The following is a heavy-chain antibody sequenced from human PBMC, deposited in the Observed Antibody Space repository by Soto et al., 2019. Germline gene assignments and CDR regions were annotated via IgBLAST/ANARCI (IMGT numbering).Heavy chain of an antibody. CDR3: AYLPCSGGSCYWFSFSGMDV. D-gene: IGHD2-15*01. CDR2: ISWDDDK. CDR1: GFSLSTSGVG. J-gene: IGHJ6*02. Sequence: QITLKESGPTLVKPTQTLTLTCTFSGFSLSTSGVGVAWIRQPPGKALEWLALISWDDDKRYRPSLESRLTIXTXTXXTQVVLTMTNMDSVDTATYYCAYLPCSGGSCYWFSFSGMDVWGQGTTVTVSS. V-gene: IGHV2-5*02.